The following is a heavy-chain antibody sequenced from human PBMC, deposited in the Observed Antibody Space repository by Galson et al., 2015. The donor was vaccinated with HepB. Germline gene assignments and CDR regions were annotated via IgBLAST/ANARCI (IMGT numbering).Heavy chain of an antibody. CDR3: ARDADYVFYRFDT. J-gene: IGHJ5*02. V-gene: IGHV4-39*07. CDR1: GDFIDNSRRY. CDR2: TYSTGVT. Sequence: ETLSLTCTASGDFIDNSRRYWGWVRQPPGKGLEWIGDTYSTGVTHYNPSLKSRVTISVDTSKNQFFLKLTSVTAADTAVYYCARDADYVFYRFDTWGQGILITVSS. D-gene: IGHD3-10*02.